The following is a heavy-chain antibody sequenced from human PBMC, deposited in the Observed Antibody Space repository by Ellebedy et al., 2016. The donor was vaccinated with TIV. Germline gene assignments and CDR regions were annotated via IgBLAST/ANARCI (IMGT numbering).Heavy chain of an antibody. Sequence: GGSLRLSXAASGFTFGFYAMSWVRQAPGKGLEWVSTISGSATHTYYADSVKGRFTISRDNSNDTLYLRMNSLRADDTAVYFCVKDLVVVVPAPIYDYWGQGTLVTVSA. CDR3: VKDLVVVVPAPIYDY. CDR2: ISGSATHT. J-gene: IGHJ4*02. D-gene: IGHD2-2*01. CDR1: GFTFGFYA. V-gene: IGHV3-23*01.